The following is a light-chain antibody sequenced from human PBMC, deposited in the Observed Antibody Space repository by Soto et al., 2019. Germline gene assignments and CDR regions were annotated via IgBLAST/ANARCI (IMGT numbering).Light chain of an antibody. V-gene: IGKV2-28*01. Sequence: DIVMTQSPLSLPVTPGEPASISCRSSQSLLHSNGYDYLNWYLQKPGQSPQLLIYLGSNRASGVPDRFRGSGSGTDFQLKISRVEAEDVGVYYCMQALQTPLTFGGGTKVEIK. CDR2: LGS. J-gene: IGKJ4*01. CDR3: MQALQTPLT. CDR1: QSLLHSNGYDY.